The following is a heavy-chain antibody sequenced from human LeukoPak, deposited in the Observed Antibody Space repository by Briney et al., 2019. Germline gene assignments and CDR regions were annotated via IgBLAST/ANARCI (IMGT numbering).Heavy chain of an antibody. CDR1: GGSFSGYY. D-gene: IGHD3-16*01. V-gene: IGHV4-34*01. CDR3: ARDLGVRFDI. J-gene: IGHJ3*02. Sequence: PSETLSLTCAVYGGSFSGYYWSWIRQPPGKGLEWIGEINHSGSTNYNPSLKSRVTISVDTSKNQFSLKLSSVTAADTAVYYCARDLGVRFDIWGQGTMVTVSS. CDR2: INHSGST.